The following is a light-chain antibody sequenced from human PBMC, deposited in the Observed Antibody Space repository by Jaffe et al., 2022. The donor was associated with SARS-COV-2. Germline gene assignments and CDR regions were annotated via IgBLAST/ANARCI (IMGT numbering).Light chain of an antibody. Sequence: QSALTQPASVSGSPGQSITISCTGTSSDVGSYNLVSWYQHHPGIGPKFIIYEDSKRPSGVSNRFSGSKSGNRASLTISGLQAEDEADYYCCSYAGGGIWLFGGGTKLTVL. CDR1: SSDVGSYNL. V-gene: IGLV2-23*01. CDR3: CSYAGGGIWL. J-gene: IGLJ3*02. CDR2: EDS.